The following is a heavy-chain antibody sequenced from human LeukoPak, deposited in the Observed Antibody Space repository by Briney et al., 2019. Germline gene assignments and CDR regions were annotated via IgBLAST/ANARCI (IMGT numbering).Heavy chain of an antibody. Sequence: PGGSLRLSCAASGFTFSTYAMGWVRQAPGKGLDWVSTISDGGSDTHYADSEKGRFTISRDNSKNTLYLQMNSLRAEDTAVYYCAKALYGDYGRFDYWGQGTLVTVSS. CDR3: AKALYGDYGRFDY. CDR2: ISDGGSDT. CDR1: GFTFSTYA. V-gene: IGHV3-23*01. J-gene: IGHJ4*02. D-gene: IGHD4-17*01.